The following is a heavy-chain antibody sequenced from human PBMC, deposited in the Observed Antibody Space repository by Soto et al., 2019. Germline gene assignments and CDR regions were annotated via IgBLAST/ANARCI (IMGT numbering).Heavy chain of an antibody. CDR2: ISGTSGIT. V-gene: IGHV3-23*01. CDR3: ARGSVTVVVTFDY. J-gene: IGHJ4*02. CDR1: GFIFNNYP. D-gene: IGHD3-22*01. Sequence: GGSLRLSCAASGFIFNNYPMSWVRQAPGKGLEWVSSISGTSGITYYADSVRGRFTISRDNSKNTLYLQLNTLRAEDTAVYYCARGSVTVVVTFDYWGQGAVVTVSS.